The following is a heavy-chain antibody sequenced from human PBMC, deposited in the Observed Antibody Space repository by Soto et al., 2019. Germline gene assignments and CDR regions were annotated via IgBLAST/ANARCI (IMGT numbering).Heavy chain of an antibody. CDR1: GFTFSSYS. Sequence: PGGSLRLSCAASGFTFSSYSMNWVRQAPGKGLEWVSSISSSSSYIYYADSVKGRFTVSRDNAKNSLYLQMNSLRAEDTAVYYCAMTMYYYDDRGYHYLGEGTLVTVST. V-gene: IGHV3-21*01. J-gene: IGHJ4*02. CDR3: AMTMYYYDDRGYHY. CDR2: ISSSSSYI. D-gene: IGHD3-22*01.